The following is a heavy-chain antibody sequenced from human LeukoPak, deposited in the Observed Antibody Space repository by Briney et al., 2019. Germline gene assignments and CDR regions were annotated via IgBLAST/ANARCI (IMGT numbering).Heavy chain of an antibody. D-gene: IGHD5-18*01. CDR2: IKQDGSVE. Sequence: GGSLRLSCAASGFTFENYWMSWVRQAPGKGPEWVANIKQDGSVEHYMDSVKGRFTISRDNAKNSLILQMNSLRAEDAAVYYCARWAGVTDYWGQGTLVTVSS. CDR1: GFTFENYW. J-gene: IGHJ4*02. V-gene: IGHV3-7*01. CDR3: ARWAGVTDY.